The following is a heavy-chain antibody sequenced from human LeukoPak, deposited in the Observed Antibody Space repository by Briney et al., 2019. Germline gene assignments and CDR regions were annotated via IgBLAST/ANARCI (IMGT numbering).Heavy chain of an antibody. J-gene: IGHJ4*02. D-gene: IGHD1-1*01. Sequence: GGSLRLSCAGSGYTFSSYWMSWVRQAPGKGLEWVANINQDGSKKDYVDSVKGRFTISRDNAENLLYLQMYSLRAEDTAVYYCIQLWPNWGQGTLVTVSS. V-gene: IGHV3-7*01. CDR1: GYTFSSYW. CDR2: INQDGSKK. CDR3: IQLWPN.